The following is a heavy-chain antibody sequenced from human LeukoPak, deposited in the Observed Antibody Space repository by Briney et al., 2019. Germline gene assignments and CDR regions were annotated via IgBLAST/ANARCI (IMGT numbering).Heavy chain of an antibody. J-gene: IGHJ4*02. CDR2: ISYDGSNK. CDR1: GFTFSSYA. Sequence: PGGSLRLSCAASGFTFSSYAMHWVRQAPGKGLEWVAVISYDGSNKYYADSVKGRFTISRDNSKNTLYLQMNSLRAEDTAVYYCAKFFPGDYWGQGTLVTVSS. CDR3: AKFFPGDY. V-gene: IGHV3-30*18. D-gene: IGHD3-3*01.